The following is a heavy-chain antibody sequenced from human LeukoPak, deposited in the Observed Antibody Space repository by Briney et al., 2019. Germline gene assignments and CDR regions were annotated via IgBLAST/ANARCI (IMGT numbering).Heavy chain of an antibody. CDR1: GLTFSTSD. V-gene: IGHV3-30*02. D-gene: IGHD3-9*01. J-gene: IGHJ3*01. CDR3: AKDLFF. CDR2: IQYDGSHE. Sequence: GGSPRLSCAASGLTFSTSDMHWVRQAPGKGLEWVSFIQYDGSHENYSDSVKGRFTISRDNSRNTLYLQMYSLTPDDTAVYYCAKDLFFWGQGTVVTVSS.